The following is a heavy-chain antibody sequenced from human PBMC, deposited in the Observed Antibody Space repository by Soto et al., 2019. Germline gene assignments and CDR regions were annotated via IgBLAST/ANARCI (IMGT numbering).Heavy chain of an antibody. J-gene: IGHJ5*02. Sequence: QVQLVQSGAEEKKPGSSVKVSCKASGGTFSSYAISWVRQAPGQGLEWMGGIIPIFGTANYAQKFQGRVTITAEESTSTAYMELSSLRSEDTAVYYCARPALGYNWFDPWGKGTLVTVSS. CDR1: GGTFSSYA. V-gene: IGHV1-69*01. CDR3: ARPALGYNWFDP. D-gene: IGHD7-27*01. CDR2: IIPIFGTA.